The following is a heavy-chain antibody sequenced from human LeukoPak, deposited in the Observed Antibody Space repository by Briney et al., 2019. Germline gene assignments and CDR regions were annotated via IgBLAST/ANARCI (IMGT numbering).Heavy chain of an antibody. D-gene: IGHD3-16*01. CDR2: IYPGDSDT. CDR1: GYTFANYW. Sequence: GESLKISCKGSGYTFANYWIAWVRQMPGKGLEWMGIIYPGDSDTRYSPSFQGQVTISADKAINTAYLQWSSLKASDTAMYYCTRRAYTGDAGDWGQGTLVTVSS. CDR3: TRRAYTGDAGD. V-gene: IGHV5-51*01. J-gene: IGHJ4*02.